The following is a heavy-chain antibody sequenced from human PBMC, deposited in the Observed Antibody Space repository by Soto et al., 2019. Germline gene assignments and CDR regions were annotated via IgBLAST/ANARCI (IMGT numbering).Heavy chain of an antibody. CDR2: INHSGST. V-gene: IGHV4-34*01. D-gene: IGHD3-9*01. CDR1: GGPFRGYY. J-gene: IGHJ6*02. Sequence: TSGTPSPTCAVYGGPFRGYYWRRVRPPPGKGLEWIGEINHSGSTNYNPSLKSRVTISVDTSKNQFSLKLSSVTAADTAVYYCARYYDILTGYYPRRRYYGMEVWGQGTTVTVSS. CDR3: ARYYDILTGYYPRRRYYGMEV.